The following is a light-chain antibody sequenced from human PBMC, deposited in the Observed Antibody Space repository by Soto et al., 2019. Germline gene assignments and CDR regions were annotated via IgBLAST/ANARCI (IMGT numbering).Light chain of an antibody. CDR3: ASYTSSSTAV. Sequence: TALPQVATVHWSPGQSITISCTGTSTDVARYNYVSWYQQHPDKAPTLMIYKVTTRRSVVSNRFSGSKYGNTASLTISGLQAEDEADYYCASYTSSSTAVFGTGTKVTVL. CDR2: KVT. J-gene: IGLJ1*01. V-gene: IGLV2-14*01. CDR1: STDVARYNY.